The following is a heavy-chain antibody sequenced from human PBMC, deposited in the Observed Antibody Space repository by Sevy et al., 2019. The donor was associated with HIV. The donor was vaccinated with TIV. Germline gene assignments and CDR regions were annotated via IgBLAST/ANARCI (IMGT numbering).Heavy chain of an antibody. J-gene: IGHJ6*02. CDR2: ISYDGRSE. CDR1: GFTFSSFG. Sequence: GGSLRLSCAASGFTFSSFGMHWVRQAPGKGLEWVAVISYDGRSESYADSVKGRLSISRDNSKNTLYLQMNSLRNEETAVYFCAKGAGTVGKGGGAMDVWGQGTTVTVSS. CDR3: AKGAGTVGKGGGAMDV. D-gene: IGHD6-13*01. V-gene: IGHV3-30*18.